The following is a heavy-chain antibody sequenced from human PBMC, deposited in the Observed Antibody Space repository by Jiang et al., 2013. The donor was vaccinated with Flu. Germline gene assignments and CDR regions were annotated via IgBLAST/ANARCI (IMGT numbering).Heavy chain of an antibody. D-gene: IGHD1-26*01. J-gene: IGHJ6*02. Sequence: KPSETLSLTYTVSGDSISSRSYLWGWIRQSPGKGLEWIGSINYSGATVSNPSLRSRVTMSVDTSKDQFSLKLNSVTAADTAVYYCARHSRPGKFSGWAYAMDVWGQGTTVTVSS. V-gene: IGHV4-39*01. CDR3: ARHSRPGKFSGWAYAMDV. CDR2: INYSGAT. CDR1: GDSISSRSYL.